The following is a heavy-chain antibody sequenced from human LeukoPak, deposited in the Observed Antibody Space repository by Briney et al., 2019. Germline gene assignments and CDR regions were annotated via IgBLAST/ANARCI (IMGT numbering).Heavy chain of an antibody. V-gene: IGHV3-33*07. D-gene: IGHD2-15*01. CDR2: IRYEGSIK. J-gene: IGHJ5*02. Sequence: PGGSLRLSCAASGFIFTRYGMDWVRQAPGKGLEWVGFIRYEGSIKFYADSGKGRFTISRANAKNSLYLQMTSLRAEDTAVYYCARSRVVVADEDWFDPWGQGTLVTVSS. CDR1: GFIFTRYG. CDR3: ARSRVVVADEDWFDP.